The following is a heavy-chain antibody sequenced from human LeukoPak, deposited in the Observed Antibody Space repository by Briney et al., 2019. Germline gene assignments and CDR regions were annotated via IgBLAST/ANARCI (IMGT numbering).Heavy chain of an antibody. Sequence: APVKLSCKASGYTLTSYRIQWVRQSPGQRLEWMGVINPSCGSTSYTQKFQGRVTMTRDTSTSTVYMELSSLTSEDTAVYYCARDSLPHYYTSGSQNPADYWGPANLVTVSS. CDR1: GYTLTSYR. D-gene: IGHD3-10*01. CDR2: INPSCGST. CDR3: ARDSLPHYYTSGSQNPADY. V-gene: IGHV1-46*01. J-gene: IGHJ4*02.